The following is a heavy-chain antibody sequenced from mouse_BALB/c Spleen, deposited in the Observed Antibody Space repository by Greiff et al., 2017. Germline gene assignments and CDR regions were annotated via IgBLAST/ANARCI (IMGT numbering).Heavy chain of an antibody. V-gene: IGHV5-12-1*01. J-gene: IGHJ3*01. D-gene: IGHD3-3*01. CDR3: ASGGGPGAY. CDR2: ISSGGGST. CDR1: GFAFSSYD. Sequence: EVKLVESGGGLVKPGGSLKLSCAASGFAFSSYDMSWVRQTPEKRLEWVAYISSGGGSTYYPDTVKGRFTISRDNAKNTLYLQMSSLKSEDTAMYYCASGGGPGAYWGQGTLVTVSA.